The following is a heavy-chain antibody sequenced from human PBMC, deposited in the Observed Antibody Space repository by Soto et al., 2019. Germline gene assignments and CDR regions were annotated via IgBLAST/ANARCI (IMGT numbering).Heavy chain of an antibody. V-gene: IGHV1-2*04. J-gene: IGHJ6*02. Sequence: ASVKVSCKASGYTFTGYYMHWVRQAPGQGLKLMGWINPNSGGTNYAQKFQGWVTMTRDTSISTAYMELSRLRSDDTAVYYCASVQLLVVPAATPYYYGMDVWGQGTTVTVSS. D-gene: IGHD2-2*02. CDR2: INPNSGGT. CDR1: GYTFTGYY. CDR3: ASVQLLVVPAATPYYYGMDV.